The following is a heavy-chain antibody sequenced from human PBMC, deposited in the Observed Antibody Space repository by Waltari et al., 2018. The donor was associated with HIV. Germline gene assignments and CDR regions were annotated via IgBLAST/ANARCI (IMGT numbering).Heavy chain of an antibody. D-gene: IGHD2-21*02. V-gene: IGHV4-61*02. J-gene: IGHJ6*02. CDR2: IYTTRST. Sequence: QVQLQESGPGLVKPSQTLSLTCTVSGGSISSTSYYWTWIRQSAGKGLECVGRIYTTRSTNYHPSLKGRVAISIDTSKNQFSLRLSDVTAADTAIYCCARDPRSTANIYYYSYGLDVWGQGTTVTVSS. CDR3: ARDPRSTANIYYYSYGLDV. CDR1: GGSISSTSYY.